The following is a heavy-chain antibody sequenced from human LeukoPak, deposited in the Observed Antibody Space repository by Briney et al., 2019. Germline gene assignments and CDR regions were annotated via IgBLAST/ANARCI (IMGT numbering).Heavy chain of an antibody. J-gene: IGHJ6*03. CDR2: IYYSGST. D-gene: IGHD5-24*01. CDR3: ARGVEMPSYYYMDV. Sequence: SETLSLTCTVSGGSISSYYWSWLRQPPGKGLEGIGYIYYSGSTNYNPSLKSRVTISVDTSKNQFSLKLSSVTAADTAVYYCARGVEMPSYYYMDVWGKGTTVTISS. CDR1: GGSISSYY. V-gene: IGHV4-59*01.